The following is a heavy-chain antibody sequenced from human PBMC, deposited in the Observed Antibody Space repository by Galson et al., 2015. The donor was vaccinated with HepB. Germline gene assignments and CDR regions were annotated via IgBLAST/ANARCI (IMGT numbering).Heavy chain of an antibody. CDR1: GFIFSSYA. Sequence: SLRLSCAASGFIFSSYAMHWVRQAPGKGLEWLAVISYDGSHKYHTDSEKGRLTVSRDNSNSTLYLEINSLRAEDTAIYFCSRARGDHYVSGPAFWGQGTLVTVCS. D-gene: IGHD3-10*01. J-gene: IGHJ4*02. CDR2: ISYDGSHK. V-gene: IGHV3-30*04. CDR3: SRARGDHYVSGPAF.